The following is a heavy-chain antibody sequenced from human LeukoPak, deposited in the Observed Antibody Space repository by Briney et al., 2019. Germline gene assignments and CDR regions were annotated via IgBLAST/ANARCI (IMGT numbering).Heavy chain of an antibody. CDR2: INSDGSST. D-gene: IGHD6-19*01. CDR3: ARPRIAVAGTSWFDP. J-gene: IGHJ5*02. V-gene: IGHV3-74*01. CDR1: GFTFSSYW. Sequence: GGSLRLSCAASGFTFSSYWMSWVRQAPGKGLVWVSRINSDGSSTSYADSVKGRFTISRDNAKNTLYLQMNSLRAEDTAVYYCARPRIAVAGTSWFDPWGQGTLVTVSS.